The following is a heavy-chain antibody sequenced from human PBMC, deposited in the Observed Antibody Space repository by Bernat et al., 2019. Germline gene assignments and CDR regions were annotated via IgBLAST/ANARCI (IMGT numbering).Heavy chain of an antibody. V-gene: IGHV3-30*18. J-gene: IGHJ6*02. CDR1: GFTFSSYG. D-gene: IGHD2-15*01. CDR2: ISYDGSNK. CDR3: AKEAGYCGGGSCYSSEYYGMDV. Sequence: QVQLVESGGGVVQPGRSLRLSCAASGFTFSSYGMHWVRQAPGKGLEWVAVISYDGSNKYYADSVKGRFTISRDNSKNTLYLQMNSLRAEDTAVYYCAKEAGYCGGGSCYSSEYYGMDVWGQGTTVTVSS.